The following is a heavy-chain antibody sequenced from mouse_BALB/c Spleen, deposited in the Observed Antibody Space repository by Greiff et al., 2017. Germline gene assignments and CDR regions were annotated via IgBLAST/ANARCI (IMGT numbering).Heavy chain of an antibody. CDR1: GYSFTGYY. Sequence: LVKTGASVKISCKASGYSFTGYYMHWVKQSHGKSLEWIGYISCYNGATSYNQKFKGKATFTVDTSSSTAYMQFNSLTSEDSAVYYCARSGYGYDEKAWFAYWGQGTLVTVAA. J-gene: IGHJ3*01. V-gene: IGHV1S34*01. D-gene: IGHD2-2*01. CDR2: ISCYNGAT. CDR3: ARSGYGYDEKAWFAY.